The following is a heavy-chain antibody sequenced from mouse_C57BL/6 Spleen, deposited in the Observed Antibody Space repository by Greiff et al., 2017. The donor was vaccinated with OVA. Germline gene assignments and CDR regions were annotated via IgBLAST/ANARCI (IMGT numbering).Heavy chain of an antibody. CDR3: AVYDGYAMDY. CDR1: GYTFTSYW. CDR2: IDPYSGGT. Sequence: VQLQQSGAELVKPGASVKLSCKASGYTFTSYWMHWVKQRPGRGLEWIGRIDPYSGGTKYNETFKSKATRTVDKPSSTANMQLSSMASEDSAVYYCAVYDGYAMDYWGQGTSVTVSS. J-gene: IGHJ4*01. V-gene: IGHV1-72*01. D-gene: IGHD2-12*01.